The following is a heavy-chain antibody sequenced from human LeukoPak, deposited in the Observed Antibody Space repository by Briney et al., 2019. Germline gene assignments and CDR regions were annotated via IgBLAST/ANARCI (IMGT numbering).Heavy chain of an antibody. CDR2: IYYSGRT. V-gene: IGHV4-59*01. D-gene: IGHD6-13*01. CDR3: ARALHPGVCAFDI. Sequence: SETLSLTCTVSGVSISSYYWTWIRQPPGEGLEWIGYIYYSGRTNYNPSLKSRVTISVESSKNQFSLKLSSVTAADTAVYYCARALHPGVCAFDIWGQGTMVTVSS. J-gene: IGHJ3*02. CDR1: GVSISSYY.